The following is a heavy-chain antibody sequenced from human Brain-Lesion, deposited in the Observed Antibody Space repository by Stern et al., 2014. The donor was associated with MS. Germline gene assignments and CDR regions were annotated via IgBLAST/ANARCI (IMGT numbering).Heavy chain of an antibody. V-gene: IGHV3-74*02. J-gene: IGHJ5*01. CDR2: VNNDGRRT. CDR1: GFTFSNYW. Sequence: EVQLVESGGGLVQPGGSLRLSCAASGFTFSNYWMPWVRQAPGKGLAWVSRVNNDGRRTSYADSVKGRFTMSRDNAKNTLYLQMNSLRVEDTAIYYCARGERRFDSWGQGTLVTVSS. CDR3: ARGERRFDS. D-gene: IGHD3-10*01.